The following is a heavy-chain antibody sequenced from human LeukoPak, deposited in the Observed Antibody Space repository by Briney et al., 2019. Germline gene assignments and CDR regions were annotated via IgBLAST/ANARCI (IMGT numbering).Heavy chain of an antibody. CDR3: ARDRGNSGDFDY. CDR1: GYTFTGYY. CDR2: INPNSGGT. D-gene: IGHD4-23*01. V-gene: IGHV1-2*02. Sequence: ASVKVSCKASGYTFTGYYMHWVRQAPGQGLEWMGWINPNSGGTNYAQKFQGRVTMTRDTSISTAYMEPSRLRSDDTAVYYCARDRGNSGDFDYWGQGTLVTVSS. J-gene: IGHJ4*02.